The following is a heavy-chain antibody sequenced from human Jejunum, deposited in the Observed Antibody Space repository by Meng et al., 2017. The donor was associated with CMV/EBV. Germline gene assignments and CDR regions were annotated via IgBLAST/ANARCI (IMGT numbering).Heavy chain of an antibody. CDR2: VSFDGNT. J-gene: IGHJ4*02. CDR3: ARAHVIPGDSFFADH. Sequence: TVSSGSISPDYLSWIRQSPGKGLEWIGYVSFDGNTNYDPPLRGRATISMDTTKTHFSLTLTSVTAADAAVYFCARAHVIPGDSFFADHWGQGTLVTVSS. D-gene: IGHD2-21*02. V-gene: IGHV4-59*12. CDR1: SGSISPDY.